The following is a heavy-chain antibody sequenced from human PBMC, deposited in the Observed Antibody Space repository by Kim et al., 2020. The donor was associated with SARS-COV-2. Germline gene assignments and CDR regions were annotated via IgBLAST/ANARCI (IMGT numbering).Heavy chain of an antibody. D-gene: IGHD6-19*01. CDR1: GYTFTSYA. CDR3: ARDGPNYSSGWTFDY. V-gene: IGHV1-3*01. J-gene: IGHJ4*02. Sequence: ASVKVSCKASGYTFTSYAMHWVRQAPGQRLEWMGWINAGNGNTKYSQKFQGRVTITRDTSASTAYMELSSLRSEDTAVYYCARDGPNYSSGWTFDYWGQGTLVTVSS. CDR2: INAGNGNT.